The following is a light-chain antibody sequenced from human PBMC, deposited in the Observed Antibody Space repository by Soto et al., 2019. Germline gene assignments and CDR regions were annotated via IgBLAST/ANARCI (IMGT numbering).Light chain of an antibody. CDR1: QSVSSNY. CDR2: RAS. CDR3: QQYGSSAWT. Sequence: EIVLTQSPGTLSLSPGERATLSCRASQSVSSNYLAWYQQKPGQAPKVLIYRASIRATGIPDRFTGSGSGTDFTLTISRLDPEDSAVYYCQQYGSSAWTFGQGTKVDIK. V-gene: IGKV3-20*01. J-gene: IGKJ1*01.